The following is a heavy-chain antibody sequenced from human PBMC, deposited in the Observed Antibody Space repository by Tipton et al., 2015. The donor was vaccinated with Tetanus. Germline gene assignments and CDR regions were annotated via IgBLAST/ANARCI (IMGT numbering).Heavy chain of an antibody. CDR3: ARKQASCYGGCRFDP. CDR1: GFTFSDHY. J-gene: IGHJ5*02. CDR2: ISSSGKTV. D-gene: IGHD2-2*01. V-gene: IGHV3-11*01. Sequence: SLRLSCVASGFTFSDHYMSWIRQAPGKGLEWVSYISSSGKTVHYADAVKGRFTISRDSAKNSLYLQMNSLRADDTAVYYCARKQASCYGGCRFDPWGQGTLVTVSS.